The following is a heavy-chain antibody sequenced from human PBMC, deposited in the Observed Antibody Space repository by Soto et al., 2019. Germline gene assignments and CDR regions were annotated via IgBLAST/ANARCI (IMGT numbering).Heavy chain of an antibody. D-gene: IGHD3-10*01. CDR1: GFTFTSSA. Sequence: ASVKVSCKASGFTFTSSALQWVRQARGQRLEWIGWIVVGSGNTNYAQKFQERVTITRETSTGTAYMERSSLRSEDTAVYYCASDGGYYYGSGSYYTPTYNWFDPWGQGTLVTVSS. CDR3: ASDGGYYYGSGSYYTPTYNWFDP. V-gene: IGHV1-58*01. J-gene: IGHJ5*02. CDR2: IVVGSGNT.